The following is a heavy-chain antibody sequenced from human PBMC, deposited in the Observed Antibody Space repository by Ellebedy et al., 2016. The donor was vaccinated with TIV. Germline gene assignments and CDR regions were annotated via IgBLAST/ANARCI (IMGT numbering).Heavy chain of an antibody. V-gene: IGHV4-39*07. Sequence: GSLRLSCTVSGGSISGSSYYWVWFRQSPRKGLEWIGSINYSGRTYYKPFLKSRITISVDTSKNQFSLRVRSVTAADSAIYYCARGGTSYSDYWGQGTLVTVTS. D-gene: IGHD1-1*01. J-gene: IGHJ4*02. CDR2: INYSGRT. CDR1: GGSISGSSYY. CDR3: ARGGTSYSDY.